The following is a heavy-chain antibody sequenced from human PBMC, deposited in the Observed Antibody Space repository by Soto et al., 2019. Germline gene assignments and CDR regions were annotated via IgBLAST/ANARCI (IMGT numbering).Heavy chain of an antibody. J-gene: IGHJ4*01. CDR2: ISWNSGNI. CDR3: AKVRKILEWLSALDH. Sequence: PGGSLRLSCAASGFTFDDYAMHWVRQAPGKGLEWVSGISWNSGNIGYADSVKSRFTISRDNAKNSLYLQMNSLRAEDTALYYCAKVRKILEWLSALDHWGHGTLFVVSS. D-gene: IGHD3-3*01. CDR1: GFTFDDYA. V-gene: IGHV3-9*01.